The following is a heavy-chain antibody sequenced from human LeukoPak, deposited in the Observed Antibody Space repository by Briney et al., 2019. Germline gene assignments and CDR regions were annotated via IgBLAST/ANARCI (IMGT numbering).Heavy chain of an antibody. D-gene: IGHD6-6*01. CDR3: ANIAARPEVAFDI. V-gene: IGHV3-33*08. CDR2: IWYGGSNK. J-gene: IGHJ3*02. CDR1: GFTFSSYG. Sequence: PGGSLRLSCAASGFTFSSYGMHWVRQAPGKGLEWVAVIWYGGSNKYYADSVKGRFTISRDNSKNTLYLQMNSLRAEDTAVYYCANIAARPEVAFDIWGQGTMVTVSS.